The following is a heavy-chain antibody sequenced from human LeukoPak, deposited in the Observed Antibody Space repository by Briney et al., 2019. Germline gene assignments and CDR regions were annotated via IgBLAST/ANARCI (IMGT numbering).Heavy chain of an antibody. V-gene: IGHV1-18*01. J-gene: IGHJ4*02. CDR2: ISAYNGNT. Sequence: ASVKVSCKASGYTFTSYGISWVRQAPGQGLEWMGWISAYNGNTNYAQQLQGRVTMTTDTSTSTAYMELRSLRSDDTAVYYCARVGYYGDYGRVHDYWGQGTLVTVSS. CDR3: ARVGYYGDYGRVHDY. CDR1: GYTFTSYG. D-gene: IGHD4-17*01.